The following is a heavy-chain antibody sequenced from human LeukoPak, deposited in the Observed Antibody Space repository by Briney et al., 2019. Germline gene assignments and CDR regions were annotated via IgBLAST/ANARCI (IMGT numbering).Heavy chain of an antibody. Sequence: GGSLRLSCAASGFTFSSYSMNWVRQAPGKGLGWVSSISSSSSYIYYADSVKGRFTISRDNAENSLYLQMNSLRAEDTAVYYCARDRRGSYDAFDIWGQGTMVTVSS. J-gene: IGHJ3*02. CDR3: ARDRRGSYDAFDI. V-gene: IGHV3-21*01. CDR2: ISSSSSYI. CDR1: GFTFSSYS. D-gene: IGHD1-26*01.